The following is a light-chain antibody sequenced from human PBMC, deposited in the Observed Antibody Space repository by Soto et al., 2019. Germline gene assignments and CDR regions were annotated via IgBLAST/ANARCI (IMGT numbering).Light chain of an antibody. V-gene: IGLV2-14*03. Sequence: QSALTHPASVSGSPGQSIAISCTGNSSDVGAFNYVSWYQQHPGKAPKFMIFDVSSRPSGVSDRFSGSKSGNTASLTISGLQTEDEADYYCASYTTSSTYVFGTGTKVTVL. CDR2: DVS. CDR3: ASYTTSSTYV. CDR1: SSDVGAFNY. J-gene: IGLJ1*01.